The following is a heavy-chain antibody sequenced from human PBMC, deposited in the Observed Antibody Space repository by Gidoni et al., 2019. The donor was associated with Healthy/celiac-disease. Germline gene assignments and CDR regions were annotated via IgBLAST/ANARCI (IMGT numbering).Heavy chain of an antibody. D-gene: IGHD3-10*01. J-gene: IGHJ4*02. Sequence: EVQLLESGGGLVQPGGSLRLSCAASGFTFSSYAMGWVRQAPGKGLELVSAISGSGGSTYYADSVKGRFTISRDNSKNTLYLQMNSLRAEDTAVYYCAKGSLLLWFGESYFDYWGQGTLVTVSS. CDR2: ISGSGGST. V-gene: IGHV3-23*01. CDR3: AKGSLLLWFGESYFDY. CDR1: GFTFSSYA.